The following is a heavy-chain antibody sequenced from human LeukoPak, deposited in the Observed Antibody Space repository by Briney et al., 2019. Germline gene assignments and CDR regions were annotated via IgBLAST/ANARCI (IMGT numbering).Heavy chain of an antibody. Sequence: ASVKVSCKASGYTFTSYGISWVRQAPGQGLEWMGWISAYNGNTNYAQKLQGRVTMTTDTSTSTAYMELSRLRSDDTAVYYCARDRYVLRFLEWEGGHWFDPWGQGTLVTVSS. V-gene: IGHV1-18*01. D-gene: IGHD3-3*01. J-gene: IGHJ5*02. CDR2: ISAYNGNT. CDR1: GYTFTSYG. CDR3: ARDRYVLRFLEWEGGHWFDP.